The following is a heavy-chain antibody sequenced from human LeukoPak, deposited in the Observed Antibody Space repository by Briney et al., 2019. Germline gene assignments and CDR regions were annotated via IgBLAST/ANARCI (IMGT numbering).Heavy chain of an antibody. Sequence: SETLSLTCAVYGGSVSGYYWSWIRQPPGKGLEWIGEINHSGSTNYNPSLKSRVTISVDTSKNQFSLKLSSVTAADTAVYYCARCRRISGSYANNYWGQGTLVTVSS. CDR2: INHSGST. CDR1: GGSVSGYY. V-gene: IGHV4-34*01. J-gene: IGHJ4*02. D-gene: IGHD1-26*01. CDR3: ARCRRISGSYANNY.